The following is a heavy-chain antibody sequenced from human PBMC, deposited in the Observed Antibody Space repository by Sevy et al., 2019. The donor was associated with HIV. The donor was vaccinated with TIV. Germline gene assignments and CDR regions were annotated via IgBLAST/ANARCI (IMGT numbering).Heavy chain of an antibody. J-gene: IGHJ6*02. Sequence: GGSLRLSCAASGFTFSSYGMHWVRQAPGKGLEWVAVISYDGSNKYYADSVKGRLTISRDNSKNTLYLQMNSLRAEDTAVYYCAKALGVGVGATSGFYYYYGMDVWGQGTTVTVSS. CDR3: AKALGVGVGATSGFYYYYGMDV. D-gene: IGHD1-26*01. CDR1: GFTFSSYG. V-gene: IGHV3-30*18. CDR2: ISYDGSNK.